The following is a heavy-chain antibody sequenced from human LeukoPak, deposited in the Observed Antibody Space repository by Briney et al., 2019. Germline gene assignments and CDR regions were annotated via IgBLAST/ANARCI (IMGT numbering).Heavy chain of an antibody. J-gene: IGHJ6*02. D-gene: IGHD3-3*01. CDR2: IIPIFGTA. CDR3: ARVNYDFWSGYYRDYYYYGMDV. CDR1: GGTFSSYA. Sequence: ASVKVSCTASGGTFSSYAISWVRQAPGQGLEWMGGIIPIFGTANYAQKFQGRVTITADESTSTAYMELSSLRSEDTAVYYCARVNYDFWSGYYRDYYYYGMDVWGQGTTVTVSS. V-gene: IGHV1-69*01.